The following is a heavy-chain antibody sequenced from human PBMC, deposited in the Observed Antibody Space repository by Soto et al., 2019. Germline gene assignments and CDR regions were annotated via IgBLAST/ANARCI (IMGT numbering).Heavy chain of an antibody. CDR3: ARGGYGDSHSEYFQH. D-gene: IGHD4-17*01. Sequence: QVQLVESGGGVVQPGRSLRLSCAASGFTFSNYGMHWVRQAPGKGLEWGALISYDGSSKDYADSVKGRFTISRDNSKXTLYLQMNSLRVEDTAVYYCARGGYGDSHSEYFQHWGQGTLVTVSS. CDR2: ISYDGSSK. V-gene: IGHV3-30-3*01. J-gene: IGHJ1*01. CDR1: GFTFSNYG.